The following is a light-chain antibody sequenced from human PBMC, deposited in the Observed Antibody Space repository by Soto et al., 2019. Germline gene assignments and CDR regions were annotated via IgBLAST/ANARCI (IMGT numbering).Light chain of an antibody. CDR3: SSYTSSITLYV. CDR2: DVS. J-gene: IGLJ1*01. Sequence: QSALTQPASVSGSPGQSITISCTGTSSDVGGYNYVSWYQQHPGKAPKLMIYDVSHRPSGVSNRFSGSKSGNTASLTISGLQAEDEADYYCSSYTSSITLYVFGTGTKVTVL. CDR1: SSDVGGYNY. V-gene: IGLV2-14*01.